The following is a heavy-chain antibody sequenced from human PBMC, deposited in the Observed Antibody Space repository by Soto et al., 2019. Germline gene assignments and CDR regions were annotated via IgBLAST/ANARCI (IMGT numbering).Heavy chain of an antibody. J-gene: IGHJ6*02. CDR2: VYYRGGA. CDR1: GGSISGYY. CDR3: TRDGDGRKTTNPYYYYGLDV. D-gene: IGHD2-21*02. Sequence: SETLSLTCTVSGGSISGYYWSWIRQPPRKGLEWSGNVYYRGGAKYNPSVKRRVSISVDTSKNQFSLNLSSVTAADTAVYYCTRDGDGRKTTNPYYYYGLDVWGPGITVTGS. V-gene: IGHV4-59*01.